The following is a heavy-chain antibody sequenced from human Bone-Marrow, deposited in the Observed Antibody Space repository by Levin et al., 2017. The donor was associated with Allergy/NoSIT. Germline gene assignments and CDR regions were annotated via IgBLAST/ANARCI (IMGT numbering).Heavy chain of an antibody. CDR1: GDSLSNYY. J-gene: IGHJ3*02. V-gene: IGHV4-4*07. D-gene: IGHD2-8*01. Sequence: SETLSLTCTVSGDSLSNYYWSWIRQPAGMGLEWIGRIYTSGITRYNPSLKSRVTMSIDTSQNQFSLRLSSVSAADTAIYYCARDIHGHCTSTGCTVFDIWGQGTIVTVSS. CDR2: IYTSGIT. CDR3: ARDIHGHCTSTGCTVFDI.